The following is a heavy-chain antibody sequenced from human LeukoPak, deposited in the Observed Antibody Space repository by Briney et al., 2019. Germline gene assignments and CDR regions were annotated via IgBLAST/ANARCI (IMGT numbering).Heavy chain of an antibody. CDR1: GFTFGDYA. CDR2: IRSKAYGGTT. CDR3: ARDAGSYFDS. Sequence: GGSLRLSCTASGFTFGDYAMSWVRQAPGKGLEWVGFIRSKAYGGTTEYAASVKGRFTISRDDSKSIAYLQMNSLKTEDTAVYYCARDAGSYFDSWGQGTLVTVSS. J-gene: IGHJ4*02. V-gene: IGHV3-49*04. D-gene: IGHD1-26*01.